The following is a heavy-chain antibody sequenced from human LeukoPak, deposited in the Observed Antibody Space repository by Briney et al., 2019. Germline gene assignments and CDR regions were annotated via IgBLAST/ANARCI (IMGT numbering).Heavy chain of an antibody. CDR1: GFTVRRNY. V-gene: IGHV3-53*01. CDR3: TSGDGYTYYFED. D-gene: IGHD5-24*01. CDR2: FYRGCNI. J-gene: IGHJ4*02. Sequence: GGSLRLSCAASGFTVRRNYMSWVRQAPGKGREWVSRFYRGCNIYYADSVKGRFTISRDNSKNTLYLQMNSLRAGDTAVYYCTSGDGYTYYFEDWGQGTLVTVSS.